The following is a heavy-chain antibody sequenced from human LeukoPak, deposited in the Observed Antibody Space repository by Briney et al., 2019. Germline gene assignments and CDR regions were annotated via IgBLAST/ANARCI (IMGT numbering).Heavy chain of an antibody. CDR3: ARVTYGTTGWYGPSDF. CDR1: RLTVSNSY. CDR2: IYSSGSA. V-gene: IGHV3-66*01. Sequence: PGGSLRLSCAASRLTVSNSYMSWVRQAPGKGLEWVSIIYSSGSAYYPVSVGGRFTMSRASSTNTVSLQMSSLRVDDTAVYFCARVTYGTTGWYGPSDFWGPGTLVTVSS. D-gene: IGHD6-19*01. J-gene: IGHJ4*02.